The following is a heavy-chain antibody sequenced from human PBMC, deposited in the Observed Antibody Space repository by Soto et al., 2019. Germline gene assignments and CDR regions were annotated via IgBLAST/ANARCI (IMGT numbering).Heavy chain of an antibody. Sequence: SETLSLTCTVSGGSISSYYWSWIRQPPGKGLEWIGYIYYSGSTNYNPSLKSRVTISVDTSKSQFSLKLSSVTAADTAVYYCARHVFSTGLILFFDYWGQGTLVTVSS. J-gene: IGHJ4*02. D-gene: IGHD2-21*01. V-gene: IGHV4-59*08. CDR1: GGSISSYY. CDR2: IYYSGST. CDR3: ARHVFSTGLILFFDY.